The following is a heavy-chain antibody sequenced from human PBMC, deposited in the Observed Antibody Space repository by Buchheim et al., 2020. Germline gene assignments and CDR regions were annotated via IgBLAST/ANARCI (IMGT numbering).Heavy chain of an antibody. Sequence: EVQLVESGGGLVQPGGSLRLSCAASGFIFSDYDMDWVRQAPGKGLEWVGRSSSSTAEYAASVKGRFTIPSDDSGNALYLEMNSLITEDTAVYYCARVHWGSYLNWGQGSL. D-gene: IGHD3-16*02. CDR2: SSSSTA. J-gene: IGHJ4*02. V-gene: IGHV3-72*01. CDR1: GFIFSDYD. CDR3: ARVHWGSYLN.